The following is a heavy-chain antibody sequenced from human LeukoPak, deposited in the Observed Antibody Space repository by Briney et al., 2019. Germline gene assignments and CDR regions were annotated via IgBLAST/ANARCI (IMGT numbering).Heavy chain of an antibody. CDR1: GGSISRSSYY. D-gene: IGHD3-10*01. CDR3: ARDYGSGRRYYYMDV. J-gene: IGHJ6*03. CDR2: MYYSGST. V-gene: IGHV4-39*07. Sequence: SETLSLTCTVSGGSISRSSYYWGWIRQPPGKGLEWIGSMYYSGSTFYNPSLKSRVTILVDTSKNQFSLKLSSVTAADTAVYYCARDYGSGRRYYYMDVWGRGTTVTVSS.